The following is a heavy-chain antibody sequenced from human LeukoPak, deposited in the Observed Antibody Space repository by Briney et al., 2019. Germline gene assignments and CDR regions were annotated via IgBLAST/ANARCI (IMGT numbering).Heavy chain of an antibody. V-gene: IGHV5-51*01. CDR3: ARSDYCSGGSCYFHY. CDR2: IYPGDSDT. CDR1: GYSFTNYW. D-gene: IGHD2-15*01. J-gene: IGHJ4*02. Sequence: GESLKISCKGSGYSFTNYWIGWVRQMPGKGLEWMGIIYPGDSDTRYSPSFQGQVTISADKSISTAYLQWSSLKASDTAMFYCARSDYCSGGSCYFHYWGQGTLVTVSS.